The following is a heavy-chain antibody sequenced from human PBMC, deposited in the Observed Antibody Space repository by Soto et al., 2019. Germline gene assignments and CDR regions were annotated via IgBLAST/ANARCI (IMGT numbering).Heavy chain of an antibody. V-gene: IGHV1-2*02. CDR3: ARGGGVGVAGSAAFYM. J-gene: IGHJ3*02. CDR1: GYPVTAYY. D-gene: IGHD3-3*01. Sequence: LHLVQSGAVVKKPGASVTVSCSASGYPVTAYYMHWVRQAPGRGLEWMGGINPATGAAKYTQTFQGRVTMARDTSTSTVFMELSGLTSEDTAVFYCARGGGVGVAGSAAFYMWGQGTLVTVSS. CDR2: INPATGAA.